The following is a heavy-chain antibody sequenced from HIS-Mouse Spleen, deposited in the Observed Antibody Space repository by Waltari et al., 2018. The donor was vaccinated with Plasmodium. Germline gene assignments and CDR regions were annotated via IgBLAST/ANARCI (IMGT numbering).Heavy chain of an antibody. CDR1: GFTFSSYW. D-gene: IGHD6-13*01. CDR2: IKQDGSGK. CDR3: ASSWYWYFDL. Sequence: EVQLVESGGGLVQPGGSLRLSCAASGFTFSSYWMSWVRQAPGKGLGWGANIKQDGSGKYYVDSVNGRFTISRDNAKNSLYLQMNSLRAEDTAVYYCASSWYWYFDLWGRGTLVTVSS. V-gene: IGHV3-7*01. J-gene: IGHJ2*01.